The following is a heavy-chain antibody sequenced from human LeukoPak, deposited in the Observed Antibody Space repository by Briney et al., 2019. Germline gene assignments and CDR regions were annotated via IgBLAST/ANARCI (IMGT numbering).Heavy chain of an antibody. Sequence: GASVKVSCKASGYTFIAYGISWVRQAPGQGLEWMGWISAYSGNANYAQKLQGRITMTRDTSTSTLYMELSSLRSEDTAVYYCAREGVAGTGLDYWGQGTLVTVSS. J-gene: IGHJ4*02. CDR3: AREGVAGTGLDY. CDR1: GYTFIAYG. CDR2: ISAYSGNA. V-gene: IGHV1-18*01. D-gene: IGHD6-13*01.